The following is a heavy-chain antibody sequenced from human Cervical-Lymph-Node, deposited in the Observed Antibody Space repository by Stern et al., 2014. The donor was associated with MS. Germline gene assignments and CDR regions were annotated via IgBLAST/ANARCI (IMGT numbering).Heavy chain of an antibody. J-gene: IGHJ4*02. Sequence: VQLVESGAEVKKPGSSVTVSCKASGGPFSSYAVNWVRQAPGQGLEWMAGIIPMSGTSKYAQKFQGRVTVTAAESMSTVYMELSSLRSEDTAVYYCASNLLGYCSGGTCYSDKWGQGTLVTVSA. CDR2: IIPMSGTS. V-gene: IGHV1-69*01. CDR3: ASNLLGYCSGGTCYSDK. D-gene: IGHD2-15*01. CDR1: GGPFSSYA.